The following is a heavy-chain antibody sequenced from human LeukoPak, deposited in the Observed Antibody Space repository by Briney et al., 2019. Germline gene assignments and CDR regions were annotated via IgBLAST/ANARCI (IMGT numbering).Heavy chain of an antibody. CDR1: GFTFDDYT. CDR3: ARDSYGDFVKFDY. D-gene: IGHD4-17*01. Sequence: GGSLRLSCAASGFTFDDYTMHWVRQAPGKGLEWVSSISWNSDFIGYADSVKGRFTISRDNAKNSLYLQMNSLRAEDTAVYYCARDSYGDFVKFDYWGQGTLVTVSS. J-gene: IGHJ4*02. V-gene: IGHV3-9*01. CDR2: ISWNSDFI.